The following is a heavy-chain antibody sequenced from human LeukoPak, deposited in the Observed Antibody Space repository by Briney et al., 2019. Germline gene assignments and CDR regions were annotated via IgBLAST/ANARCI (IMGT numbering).Heavy chain of an antibody. Sequence: ASVKVSCKASGYTFTSYGISWVRQAPGQGLEWMGWISAYNGNTNYAQKLQGRVTMTTDTSTSTAYMELRSLRSDDTAVYYCARAGATGYCSGGSCYSGGDYWGQGTLVTVSS. CDR1: GYTFTSYG. V-gene: IGHV1-18*01. D-gene: IGHD2-15*01. CDR3: ARAGATGYCSGGSCYSGGDY. CDR2: ISAYNGNT. J-gene: IGHJ4*02.